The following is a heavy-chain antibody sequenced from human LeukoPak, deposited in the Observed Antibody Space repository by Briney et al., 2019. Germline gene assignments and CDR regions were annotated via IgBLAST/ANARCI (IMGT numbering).Heavy chain of an antibody. CDR2: ISYDGSNK. J-gene: IGHJ6*03. D-gene: IGHD3-10*01. V-gene: IGHV3-30*03. Sequence: GGSLRLSCAASGFTFSSYSMHWVREAPGKGLEWGAVISYDGSNKYYADSVKGRFTISRDNAKNTLYLQMDSLRAEDTAVYYCARASYGYMDVWGKGTTVTISS. CDR1: GFTFSSYS. CDR3: ARASYGYMDV.